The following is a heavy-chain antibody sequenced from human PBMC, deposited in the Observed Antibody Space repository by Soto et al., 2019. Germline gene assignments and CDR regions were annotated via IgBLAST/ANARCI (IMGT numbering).Heavy chain of an antibody. CDR3: ARKGYYDFWSGSLIYFDY. V-gene: IGHV3-48*02. Sequence: GGSLRLSCAASGFTFSSYSMNWVRQAPGKGLEWVSYISSSSSTIYYADSVKGRFTISRDNAKNSLYLQMNSLRDEDTAVYYCARKGYYDFWSGSLIYFDYWGQGTLVTVSS. J-gene: IGHJ4*02. CDR1: GFTFSSYS. CDR2: ISSSSSTI. D-gene: IGHD3-3*01.